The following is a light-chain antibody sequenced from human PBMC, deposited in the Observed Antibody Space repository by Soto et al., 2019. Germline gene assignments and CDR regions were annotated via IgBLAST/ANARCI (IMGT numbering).Light chain of an antibody. CDR3: QQYGSSPGYT. J-gene: IGKJ2*01. Sequence: EIVLTQSPDILSLSPGERATLSCRASQSVRSSYLAWYQQRPGQAPRLLIYGASSRATGSPDRFSGDGSGTDFTLTISRLEPEDFAVYYCQQYGSSPGYTFGQGTKLEIK. CDR1: QSVRSSY. V-gene: IGKV3-20*01. CDR2: GAS.